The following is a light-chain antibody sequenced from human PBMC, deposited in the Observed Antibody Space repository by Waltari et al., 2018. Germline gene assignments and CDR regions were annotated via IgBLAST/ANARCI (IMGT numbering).Light chain of an antibody. J-gene: IGLJ2*01. CDR3: SSYAGSSKGV. Sequence: QSALTPPASVSGSPGQSITISCTGTSSDVGNYKRVSWYQQHPGKAPKLMLYAVSKRPSGVSDRFSGSKSGDMASLTISGLQPEDEAEYFCSSYAGSSKGVFGGGTKVTVL. CDR2: AVS. CDR1: SSDVGNYKR. V-gene: IGLV2-23*02.